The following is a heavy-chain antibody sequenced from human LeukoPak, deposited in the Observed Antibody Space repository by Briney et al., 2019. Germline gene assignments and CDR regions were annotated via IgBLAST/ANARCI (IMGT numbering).Heavy chain of an antibody. CDR2: ISSSGSAI. Sequence: GGSLRLSCAASGFPLSSYSINWVRQAPGKGPEWVSYISSSGSAIYYVDSVKGRFIVARDNAKNSLLLQMNSTRAEDTAVYYCVRVKGIYFDYGDRGAGVSVS. D-gene: IGHD1-14*01. CDR1: GFPLSSYS. V-gene: IGHV3-48*04. CDR3: VRVKGIYFDY. J-gene: IGHJ4*02.